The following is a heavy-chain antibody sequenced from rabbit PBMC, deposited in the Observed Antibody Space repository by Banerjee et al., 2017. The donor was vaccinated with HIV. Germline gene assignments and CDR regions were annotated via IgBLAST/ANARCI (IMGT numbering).Heavy chain of an antibody. CDR2: IYASSGVT. J-gene: IGHJ4*01. Sequence: QEQLEESGGDLVKPEGSLTLTCTASGFDLSSYYYMCWVRQAPRKGLEWIACIYASSGVTAYASWAKGRFTISKTSSTTVTLQMTSLTAADAATYFCARDYSYDYDGGAYPTGTFNLWGPGTLVTVS. D-gene: IGHD6-1*01. V-gene: IGHV1S45*01. CDR1: GFDLSSYYY. CDR3: ARDYSYDYDGGAYPTGTFNL.